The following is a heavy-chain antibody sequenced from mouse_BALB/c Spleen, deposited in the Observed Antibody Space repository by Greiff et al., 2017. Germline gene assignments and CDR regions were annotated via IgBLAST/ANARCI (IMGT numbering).Heavy chain of an antibody. J-gene: IGHJ2*01. CDR3: AREGLLRGGFDY. CDR2: IDTSDSYT. D-gene: IGHD2-3*01. V-gene: IGHV1-69*01. Sequence: QVQLQQSGAELVMPGASVKMSCKASGYTFTDYWMHWVKQRPGQGLEWIGAIDTSDSYTSYNQKFKGKATLTVDESSSTAYMQLSSLTSEDSAVYYCAREGLLRGGFDYWGQGTTLTVSS. CDR1: GYTFTDYW.